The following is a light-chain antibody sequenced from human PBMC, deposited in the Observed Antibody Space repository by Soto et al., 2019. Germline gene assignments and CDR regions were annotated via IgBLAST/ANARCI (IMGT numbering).Light chain of an antibody. CDR1: QSVSSSY. CDR3: QHYGRSPPLT. Sequence: EIVLTQSPGTLSLSPGERATLSCRASQSVSSSYLAWYQQKPGQAPRLLIYSASSRATGTPDRFSGSGSGTDFTLTISRLEREDFAVYYCQHYGRSPPLTFGGGTKVEIK. CDR2: SAS. V-gene: IGKV3-20*01. J-gene: IGKJ4*01.